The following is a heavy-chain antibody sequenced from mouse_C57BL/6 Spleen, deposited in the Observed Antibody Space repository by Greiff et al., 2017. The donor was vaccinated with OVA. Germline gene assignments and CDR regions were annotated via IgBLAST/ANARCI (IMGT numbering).Heavy chain of an antibody. D-gene: IGHD2-3*01. CDR3: AREREIYDGYSWFAY. CDR1: GFTFSSYA. CDR2: ISDGGSYT. Sequence: DVKLVESGGGLVKPGGSLKLSCAASGFTFSSYAMSWVRQTPEKRLEWVATISDGGSYTYYPDNVKGRFTISRDNAKNNLYLQMSHLKSEDTAMYYCAREREIYDGYSWFAYWGQGTLVTVSA. J-gene: IGHJ3*01. V-gene: IGHV5-4*01.